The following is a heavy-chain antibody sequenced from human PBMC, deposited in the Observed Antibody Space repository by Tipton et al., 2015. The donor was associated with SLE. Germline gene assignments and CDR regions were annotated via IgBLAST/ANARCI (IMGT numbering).Heavy chain of an antibody. CDR3: ARTLFWSGSYYMDV. CDR1: GGSITDHY. J-gene: IGHJ6*03. D-gene: IGHD3-3*01. V-gene: IGHV4-59*11. Sequence: TLSLTCTVSGGSITDHYWSWIRQPPGKGLECIAYVYYSGNTNFNPSLKSRVTISVDTSKNQFSLQLNSVTAADTAVYYCARTLFWSGSYYMDVWGRGTTVTVSS. CDR2: VYYSGNT.